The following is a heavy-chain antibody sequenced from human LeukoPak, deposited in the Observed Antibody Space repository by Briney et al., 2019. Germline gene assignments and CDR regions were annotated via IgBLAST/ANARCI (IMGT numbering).Heavy chain of an antibody. CDR3: ASRVVAANYYYMDV. CDR1: GGSISSNDYY. Sequence: PSETLSLTCTVSGGSISSNDYYWGWIRQPPGKGLEWIGSIYYSGSTYYNPSLKSRVTISVDTSKNQFSLKLSSVTAADTAVYYCASRVVAANYYYMDVWGKGTTVTISS. J-gene: IGHJ6*03. D-gene: IGHD2-15*01. CDR2: IYYSGST. V-gene: IGHV4-39*01.